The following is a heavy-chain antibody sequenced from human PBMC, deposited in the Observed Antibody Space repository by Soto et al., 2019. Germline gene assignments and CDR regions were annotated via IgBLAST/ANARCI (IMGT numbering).Heavy chain of an antibody. CDR1: GFTFSSYG. D-gene: IGHD2-15*01. CDR3: AKDGIATMICSGGSCYNHYYYYYMDV. CDR2: ISYDGSNK. Sequence: GGSLRLSCAASGFTFSSYGMHWVRQAPGKGLEWVAVISYDGSNKYYADSVKGRFTISRDNSKNTLYLQMNSLRAEDTAVYYCAKDGIATMICSGGSCYNHYYYYYMDVWGKGTTVTVSS. J-gene: IGHJ6*03. V-gene: IGHV3-30*18.